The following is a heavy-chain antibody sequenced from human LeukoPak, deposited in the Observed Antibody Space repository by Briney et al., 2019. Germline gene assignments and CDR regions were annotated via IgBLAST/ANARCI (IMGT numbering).Heavy chain of an antibody. D-gene: IGHD3-10*01. J-gene: IGHJ4*02. CDR3: ARDGYYYGSGSYYKVDFDY. CDR1: GFTFSNYE. Sequence: PGGSLRLSCAASGFTFSNYEMNWVRQAPGKGLEWVSYISSSGSTIYYADSVKGRFTISRDNAKNSLYLQMNSLRAEDTAVYYCARDGYYYGSGSYYKVDFDYWGQGTLVTVSS. CDR2: ISSSGSTI. V-gene: IGHV3-48*03.